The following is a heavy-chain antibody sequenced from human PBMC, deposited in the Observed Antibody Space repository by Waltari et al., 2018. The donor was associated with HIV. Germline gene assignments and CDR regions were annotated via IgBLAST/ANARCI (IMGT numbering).Heavy chain of an antibody. Sequence: QLQLQESGSGLVKPSQTLSLTCAVSGGSISSGGYSWRWIRQPPGKGLEWIGYIYHSGSTYYNPSLKSRVTISVDRSKNQFSLKLSSVTAADTAVYYCARGQTGTRSNWFDPWGQGTLVTVSS. CDR2: IYHSGST. CDR3: ARGQTGTRSNWFDP. CDR1: GGSISSGGYS. D-gene: IGHD1-1*01. J-gene: IGHJ5*02. V-gene: IGHV4-30-2*01.